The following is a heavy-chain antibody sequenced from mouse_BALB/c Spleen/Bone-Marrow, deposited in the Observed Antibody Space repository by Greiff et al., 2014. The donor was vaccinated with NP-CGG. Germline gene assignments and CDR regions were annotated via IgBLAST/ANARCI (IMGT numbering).Heavy chain of an antibody. D-gene: IGHD3-3*01. CDR3: TRSAGTGSAY. V-gene: IGHV1S81*02. Sequence: VQLQQSGAELVKPGASVKLSCKASGYTFTSYYMFWVKQRPGQGLEWIGEINPSNGGTVFNEKFKSKVTLTVDKSSSTAYMQLSGLTSEDSAVYYCTRSAGTGSAYWGQGTLVTVSA. CDR1: GYTFTSYY. CDR2: INPSNGGT. J-gene: IGHJ3*01.